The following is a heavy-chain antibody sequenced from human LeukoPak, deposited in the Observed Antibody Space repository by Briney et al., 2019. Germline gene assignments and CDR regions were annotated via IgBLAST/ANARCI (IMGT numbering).Heavy chain of an antibody. CDR1: GFTFSNAW. CDR3: TADYDSSGYGCFDY. V-gene: IGHV3-15*01. Sequence: PGGSLRLSCAASGFTFSNAWMSWVRQAPGKGREWVGRIKSKTDGGTTDYAAPVKGRFTISRDDSKNTLYLQMNSLKTEDTAVYYCTADYDSSGYGCFDYWGQGTLVTVSS. D-gene: IGHD3-22*01. CDR2: IKSKTDGGTT. J-gene: IGHJ4*02.